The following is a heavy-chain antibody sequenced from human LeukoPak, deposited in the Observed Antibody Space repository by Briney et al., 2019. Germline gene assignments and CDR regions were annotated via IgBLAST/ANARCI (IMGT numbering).Heavy chain of an antibody. Sequence: SGGSLRLSCGASGFTFSSYWMHWVRQAPGKGLVWVSRITSDGRSTTYADSVKGRFTISRDNAKNTLYLQMNSLSAEDTAVYYCARSDDSDYWGQGTLVTVSS. CDR3: ARSDDSDY. CDR2: ITSDGRST. J-gene: IGHJ4*02. CDR1: GFTFSSYW. V-gene: IGHV3-74*03. D-gene: IGHD3-16*01.